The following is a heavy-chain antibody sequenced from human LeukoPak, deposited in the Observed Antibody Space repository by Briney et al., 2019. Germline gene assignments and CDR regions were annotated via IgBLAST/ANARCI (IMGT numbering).Heavy chain of an antibody. CDR2: ISGSGGSK. D-gene: IGHD1-26*01. CDR3: AKVYPRVGATAAY. J-gene: IGHJ4*02. V-gene: IGHV3-23*01. Sequence: GRSLRLSCAGSGFTFSNYGMHWVRQAPGKGLEWVSGISGSGGSKYYTDSVKGRFTISRDNSKNTLYLQMNSLRAEDTAVYYCAKVYPRVGATAAYWGQGTLVTVSS. CDR1: GFTFSNYG.